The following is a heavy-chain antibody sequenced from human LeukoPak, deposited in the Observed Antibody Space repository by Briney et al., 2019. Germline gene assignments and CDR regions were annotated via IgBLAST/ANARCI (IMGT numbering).Heavy chain of an antibody. CDR3: ARHWAPDHDFWSAPYVH. CDR2: ISAYNGNT. D-gene: IGHD3-3*01. V-gene: IGHV1-18*01. J-gene: IGHJ4*02. Sequence: ASVKVSCKASGYTFTTYGISWVRQAPGQGLEWMGWISAYNGNTNYALKFQGRVTMTTDTSTSTVYMELRSLRSDDTAVYYCARHWAPDHDFWSAPYVHWGQGTLVTVSS. CDR1: GYTFTTYG.